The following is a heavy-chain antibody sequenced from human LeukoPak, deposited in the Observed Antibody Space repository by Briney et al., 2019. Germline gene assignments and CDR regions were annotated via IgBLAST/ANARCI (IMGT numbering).Heavy chain of an antibody. Sequence: GGSLRLSCAASGFTFSSYGMHWVRQAPGKGLEWVAFIRYDGSNKYYADSVKGRFTISRDNSKNTLYLQMNSLKTEDTAVYYCTTDHTFSYDSSGYYYWGQGTLVTVSS. CDR3: TTDHTFSYDSSGYYY. V-gene: IGHV3-30*02. D-gene: IGHD3-22*01. CDR1: GFTFSSYG. CDR2: IRYDGSNK. J-gene: IGHJ4*02.